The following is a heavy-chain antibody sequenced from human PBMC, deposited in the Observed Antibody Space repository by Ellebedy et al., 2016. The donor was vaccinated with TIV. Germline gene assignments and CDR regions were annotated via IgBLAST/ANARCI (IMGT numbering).Heavy chain of an antibody. CDR3: ARVAGPGRRDFDY. CDR1: GYRFGSYW. Sequence: PGGSLRLSCKGSGYRFGSYWIARVRQMPGKGLEWMATIYPGDSDSRHSPALEGRVTISADKSINTAHLQWSSLEASDTAIYYCARVAGPGRRDFDYWGQGTLVTVSS. CDR2: IYPGDSDS. D-gene: IGHD6-13*01. V-gene: IGHV5-51*01. J-gene: IGHJ4*02.